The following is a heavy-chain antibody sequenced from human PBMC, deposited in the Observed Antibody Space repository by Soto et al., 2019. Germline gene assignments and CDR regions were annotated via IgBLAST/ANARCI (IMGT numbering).Heavy chain of an antibody. Sequence: GGSLRLSCAASGFTFSSYAMSWVRQAPGKGLEWVSAISGSGGSTYYADSVKGRFTTSRDNSKNTLFLQMNSLRAENRAVYYGAKQGLNRYGSSTGCPSRGGNFDYWGQGTLVTVSS. V-gene: IGHV3-23*01. CDR3: AKQGLNRYGSSTGCPSRGGNFDY. J-gene: IGHJ4*02. D-gene: IGHD2-2*01. CDR1: GFTFSSYA. CDR2: ISGSGGST.